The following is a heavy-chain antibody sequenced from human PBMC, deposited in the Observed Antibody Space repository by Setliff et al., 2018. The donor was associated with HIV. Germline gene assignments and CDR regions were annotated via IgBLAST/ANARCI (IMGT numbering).Heavy chain of an antibody. CDR1: GGSVTSYY. CDR3: ARGSWKDGAHGYFFDY. V-gene: IGHV4-59*02. Sequence: SETLSLTCTVSGGSVTSYYWSWIRQSPEKGLEWIGYIYHTGITKYNPSLTSRLSTSIDTSKNQFSLSLTSVTAADTAVSYCARGSWKDGAHGYFFDYWGQGTLVTVSS. J-gene: IGHJ4*02. CDR2: IYHTGIT. D-gene: IGHD1-1*01.